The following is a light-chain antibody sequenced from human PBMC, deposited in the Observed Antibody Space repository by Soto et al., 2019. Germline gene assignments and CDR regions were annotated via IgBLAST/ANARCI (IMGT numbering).Light chain of an antibody. CDR2: GNS. CDR3: KSYAGSNTYV. V-gene: IGLV1-40*01. Sequence: QSVLTQPPSVSGAPGQRVTISCTGSSSNIGAGYEIHWYQQLPGTAPKLLIYGNSNRPSGVPDRFSGSKSGTSASLAITGLQAEDEADYFCKSYAGSNTYVFGSGTKLTVL. CDR1: SSNIGAGYE. J-gene: IGLJ1*01.